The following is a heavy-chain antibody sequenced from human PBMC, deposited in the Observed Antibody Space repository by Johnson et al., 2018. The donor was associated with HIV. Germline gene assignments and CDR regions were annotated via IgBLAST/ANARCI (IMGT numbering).Heavy chain of an antibody. V-gene: IGHV3-7*03. J-gene: IGHJ3*02. Sequence: VQLVESGGGVVQPGGSLRLSCAASGFTFSSYAMHWVRQAPGKGLEWVANIKQDGSEKYYVDSVKGRFTISRDNAKNSLFLEMNSLRAEDTALYYCAREGYGSYSASDAFDIWGQGTQVTVSS. D-gene: IGHD1-26*01. CDR1: GFTFSSYA. CDR2: IKQDGSEK. CDR3: AREGYGSYSASDAFDI.